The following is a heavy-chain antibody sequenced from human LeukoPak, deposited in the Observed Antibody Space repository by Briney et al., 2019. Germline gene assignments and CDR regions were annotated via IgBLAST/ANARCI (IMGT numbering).Heavy chain of an antibody. D-gene: IGHD6-13*01. Sequence: GGSLRLSCAASGFTFRVYAMNWVRQAPGKGPEWVSAIGGSGDNTYYADSVKGRFTISRDNSGNTLYLQMNSLRAEDTALYYCAKGLYSSRCDGFDTWGQGTMITVSS. CDR1: GFTFRVYA. CDR3: AKGLYSSRCDGFDT. CDR2: IGGSGDNT. V-gene: IGHV3-23*01. J-gene: IGHJ3*02.